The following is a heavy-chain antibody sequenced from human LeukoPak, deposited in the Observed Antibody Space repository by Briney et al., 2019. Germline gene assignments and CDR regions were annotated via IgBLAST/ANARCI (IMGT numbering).Heavy chain of an antibody. V-gene: IGHV4-34*08. CDR3: ARSWAGMYYPFYYFDY. D-gene: IGHD1-26*01. CDR1: EFRLSNHD. J-gene: IGHJ4*02. CDR2: INHSGST. Sequence: PGGSLRLSCASSEFRLSNHDMNWVRQPPGKGLEWIGEINHSGSTNYNPSLKSRVTISVDTSKNQFSLKLSSVTAADTAVYYCARSWAGMYYPFYYFDYWGQGTLVSVSS.